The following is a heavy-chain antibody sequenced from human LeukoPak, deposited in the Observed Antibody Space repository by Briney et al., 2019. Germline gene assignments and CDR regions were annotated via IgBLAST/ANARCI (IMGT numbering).Heavy chain of an antibody. CDR2: IKQDGSEK. D-gene: IGHD6-19*01. V-gene: IGHV3-7*01. CDR3: ARDYSSGCFPLYYFDY. Sequence: GGSLRLSCAASGFTFSSYWMSWVRQAPGKGLEWVANIKQDGSEKYYVDSVKGRFTISRDNAKNSLYLQMNSLRAEDTAVYYCARDYSSGCFPLYYFDYWGQGTLVTVSS. J-gene: IGHJ4*02. CDR1: GFTFSSYW.